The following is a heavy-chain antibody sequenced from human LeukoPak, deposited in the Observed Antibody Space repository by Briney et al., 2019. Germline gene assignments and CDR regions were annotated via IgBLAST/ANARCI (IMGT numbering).Heavy chain of an antibody. CDR2: ISSSSSYI. CDR1: GFIFSNYS. D-gene: IGHD6-19*01. CDR3: AKAMGEQWLLDY. J-gene: IGHJ4*02. V-gene: IGHV3-21*04. Sequence: PGGSLRLSCAASGFIFSNYSMNWVRQAPGKGLEWVSSISSSSSYIFYADSVKGRFTISRDNSKNTLYLQVRSLRADDTAVYYCAKAMGEQWLLDYWGQGTLVTVSS.